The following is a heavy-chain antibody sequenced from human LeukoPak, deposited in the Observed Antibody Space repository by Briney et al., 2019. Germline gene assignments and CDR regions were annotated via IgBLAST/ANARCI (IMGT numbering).Heavy chain of an antibody. V-gene: IGHV1-3*01. D-gene: IGHD4-11*01. CDR1: GYTFTSYA. CDR3: ARGLRSGPRLQTPGIFDY. J-gene: IGHJ4*02. CDR2: INAGNGNT. Sequence: ASVKVSCKASGYTFTSYAMHWVRQAPGQRLEWMGWINAGNGNTKYSQKFQGRVIITRDTSASTAYMELSSLRSEDTAVYYCARGLRSGPRLQTPGIFDYWGQGTLVTVSS.